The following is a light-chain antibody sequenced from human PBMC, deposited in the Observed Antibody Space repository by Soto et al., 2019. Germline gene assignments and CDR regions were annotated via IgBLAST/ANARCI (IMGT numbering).Light chain of an antibody. J-gene: IGLJ3*02. Sequence: QSALTQPASVSGSPGQSITISCTGTSSDVGGYNYVSWYQQHPGKAPKLMIYDVSNRPSGVSNRFSGSKSGNTASLTISGLQAEDDAYYYCSSYTSSSTLWVFGGGTKLTVL. CDR1: SSDVGGYNY. CDR3: SSYTSSSTLWV. CDR2: DVS. V-gene: IGLV2-14*01.